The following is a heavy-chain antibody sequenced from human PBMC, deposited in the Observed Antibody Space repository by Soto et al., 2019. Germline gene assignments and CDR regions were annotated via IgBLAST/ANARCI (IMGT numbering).Heavy chain of an antibody. CDR3: ARDPGIYYGMDV. CDR1: GFTFSDYY. D-gene: IGHD3-10*01. Sequence: QEQLVESGGGLVKPGGSLRLSCTASGFTFSDYYMTWIRQAPGKGLEWLSYISSGGFTIYYADSVKGRFTVSRDNAKNSMYLQMNTLRVEDTAVYYCARDPGIYYGMDVWGQGTTVTVSS. CDR2: ISSGGFTI. J-gene: IGHJ6*02. V-gene: IGHV3-11*01.